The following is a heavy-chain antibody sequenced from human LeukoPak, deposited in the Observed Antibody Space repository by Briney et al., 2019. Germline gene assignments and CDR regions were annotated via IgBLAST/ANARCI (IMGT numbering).Heavy chain of an antibody. J-gene: IGHJ4*02. Sequence: GESLKISCKGSANSFTSQWIGWVRQMPGKGLEWVGIMYPGDSDTRYSPSFEGHVTISADKSITTAYLQWSSLKASDTAMYYCGSGERSYHFDNWGQGSLVTVSS. CDR3: GSGERSYHFDN. CDR2: MYPGDSDT. D-gene: IGHD1-26*01. CDR1: ANSFTSQW. V-gene: IGHV5-51*01.